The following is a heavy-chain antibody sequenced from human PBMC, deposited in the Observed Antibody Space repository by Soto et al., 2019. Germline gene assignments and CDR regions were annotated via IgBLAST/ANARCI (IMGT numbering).Heavy chain of an antibody. D-gene: IGHD2-15*01. CDR2: IWYDGSNK. V-gene: IGHV3-33*01. J-gene: IGHJ4*02. Sequence: QVQLVESGGGVVQPGRSLRLSCAASGFTFSSYGMHWVRQAPGKGLEWVAVIWYDGSNKYYADSVKGRFTISRDNSKNTLYLQMNSLRAEHTAVYYCARESEGYCSGGSCYLFDYWGQGTLVTVSS. CDR3: ARESEGYCSGGSCYLFDY. CDR1: GFTFSSYG.